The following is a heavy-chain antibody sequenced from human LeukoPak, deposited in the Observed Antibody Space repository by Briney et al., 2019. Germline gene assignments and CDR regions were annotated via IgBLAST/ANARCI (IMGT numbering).Heavy chain of an antibody. Sequence: SSETLSLTCTVSGGSISSYYWSWIRQPPGKGLEWIGYIYYSGGTNYNPSLKSRVTISVDTSKNQFSLKLSSVTAADTAVYYCARVYGDYYYYYYYGMDVWGQGTTVTVSS. CDR3: ARVYGDYYYYYYYGMDV. CDR2: IYYSGGT. D-gene: IGHD4-17*01. CDR1: GGSISSYY. V-gene: IGHV4-59*01. J-gene: IGHJ6*02.